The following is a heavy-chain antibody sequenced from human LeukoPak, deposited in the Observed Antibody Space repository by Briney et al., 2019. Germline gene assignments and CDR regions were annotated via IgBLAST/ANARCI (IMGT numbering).Heavy chain of an antibody. CDR2: ISSSSSYI. V-gene: IGHV3-21*01. J-gene: IGHJ4*02. CDR3: ARGGGVAPKFNFDY. D-gene: IGHD3-3*01. CDR1: GFTFRSYS. Sequence: GSLRLSCAASGFTFRSYSMNWVRQAPGKGLEWVSSISSSSSYIYYADSVKGRFTTSRDNAKNSLYLQMNSLRAEDTAVYYCARGGGVAPKFNFDYWGQGTLATVSS.